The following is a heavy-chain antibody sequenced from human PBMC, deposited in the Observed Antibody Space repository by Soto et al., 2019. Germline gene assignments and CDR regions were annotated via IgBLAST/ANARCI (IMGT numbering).Heavy chain of an antibody. CDR3: ARDAEEPPFTHYYDSSGYKGHDAFDI. CDR1: GFTFSSYS. Sequence: GGSLRLSCAASGFTFSSYSMNWVRQAPGKGLEWVSYISSSSSTIYYADSVKGRFTISRDNAKNSLYLQMNSLRDEDTAVYYCARDAEEPPFTHYYDSSGYKGHDAFDIWGQGTMVTVSS. D-gene: IGHD3-22*01. V-gene: IGHV3-48*02. CDR2: ISSSSSTI. J-gene: IGHJ3*02.